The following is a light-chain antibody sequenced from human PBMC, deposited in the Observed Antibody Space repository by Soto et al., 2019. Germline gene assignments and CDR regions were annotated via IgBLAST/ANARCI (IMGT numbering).Light chain of an antibody. CDR3: QKYNPSSRT. V-gene: IGKV1-5*03. CDR1: QSISTW. Sequence: DIQMTKSPSTLSAFVGARVPITGRASQSISTWLAWYQQKPGKVTKLLIFKASSLQSGVPSRFSGSGSGTDFTLTISSLQPDDFATYYCQKYNPSSRTVGKGNKVDI. CDR2: KAS. J-gene: IGKJ1*01.